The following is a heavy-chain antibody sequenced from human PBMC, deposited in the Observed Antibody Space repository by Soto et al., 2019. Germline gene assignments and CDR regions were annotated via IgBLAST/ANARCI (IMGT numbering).Heavy chain of an antibody. CDR3: AALEGLATVSYYFDF. D-gene: IGHD1-1*01. V-gene: IGHV4-39*01. J-gene: IGHJ4*02. CDR1: DDSINSDKYY. Sequence: LQLQESGPGLVKPSETLSLTCSVSDDSINSDKYYWGWIRQPPGQGLEWIGSIYYRGNAYYNPSLQTRVTITLDKSKSQFSLKLNSVTAADSAVYVCAALEGLATVSYYFDFWGPGALVTVSS. CDR2: IYYRGNA.